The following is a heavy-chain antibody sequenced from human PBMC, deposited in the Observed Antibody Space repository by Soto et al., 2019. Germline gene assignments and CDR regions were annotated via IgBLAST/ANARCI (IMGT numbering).Heavy chain of an antibody. Sequence: GESLKISCKGSGYSFSNYWISWVRQMPGKGLEWMGRIDPSDSYINYSPSFQGHVTISADQSISTAYLQWSSLKASDTAMYYCAGLMVPYYYHGMDVWGQGTTVTVSS. D-gene: IGHD2-8*01. CDR2: IDPSDSYI. CDR1: GYSFSNYW. CDR3: AGLMVPYYYHGMDV. J-gene: IGHJ6*02. V-gene: IGHV5-10-1*01.